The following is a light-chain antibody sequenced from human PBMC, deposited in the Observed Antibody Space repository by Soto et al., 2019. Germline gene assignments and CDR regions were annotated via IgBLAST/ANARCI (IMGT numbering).Light chain of an antibody. CDR1: QSVSSN. J-gene: IGKJ5*01. Sequence: EIVMTQSPATLSVSPGERATLSFRSSQSVSSNLAWYQQKPGQAPRLLIYDTSTRAAGIPARFTGSGSGTDFTLTISSLQSEDFAVYYCQQYNTWRSISFGQGTRLEIK. CDR3: QQYNTWRSIS. CDR2: DTS. V-gene: IGKV3-15*01.